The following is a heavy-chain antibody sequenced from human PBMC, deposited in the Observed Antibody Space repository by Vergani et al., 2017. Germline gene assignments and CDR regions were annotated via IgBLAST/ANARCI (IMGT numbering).Heavy chain of an antibody. D-gene: IGHD2-15*01. J-gene: IGHJ6*02. CDR1: GYTFTSYG. CDR2: ISAYNGNT. V-gene: IGHV1-18*01. Sequence: QVQLVQSGAEVKKPGASVKVSCKASGYTFTSYGISWVRQAPGQGLEWMGWISAYNGNTNYAQKLQGRVTMTTDTYTSTSYMELRSLRSDDTAVYYCARDKGVVGGIYYYGMDVWGQGTTVTVSS. CDR3: ARDKGVVGGIYYYGMDV.